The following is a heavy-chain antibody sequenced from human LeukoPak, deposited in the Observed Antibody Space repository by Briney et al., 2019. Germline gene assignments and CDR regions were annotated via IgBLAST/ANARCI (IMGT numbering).Heavy chain of an antibody. V-gene: IGHV1-69*13. Sequence: GASVKVSCKASGYTFTSYGISWVRQAPGQGLEWMGGIIPIFGTANYAQKFQGRVTITADESTSTAYMELSSLRSEDTAVYYCARDRLPAYSGYVSYYYYYYGMDVWGQGTTVTVSS. D-gene: IGHD5-12*01. CDR1: GYTFTSYG. CDR2: IIPIFGTA. CDR3: ARDRLPAYSGYVSYYYYYYGMDV. J-gene: IGHJ6*02.